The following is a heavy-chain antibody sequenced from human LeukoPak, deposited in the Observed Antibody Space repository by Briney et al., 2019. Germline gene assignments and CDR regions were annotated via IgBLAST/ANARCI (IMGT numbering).Heavy chain of an antibody. V-gene: IGHV3-30*18. CDR1: GFTFSSYG. D-gene: IGHD3-16*02. Sequence: GGSLRLSCAASGFTFSSYGMHWVRQAPGKGLEWVAVISYDGSNKYYADSVKGRFTISRDNSKNTLYLQMNSLRAEDTAVYYCAKMSSRFIDYVWGSYRVDFDDWGQGTLVTVSS. CDR3: AKMSSRFIDYVWGSYRVDFDD. CDR2: ISYDGSNK. J-gene: IGHJ4*02.